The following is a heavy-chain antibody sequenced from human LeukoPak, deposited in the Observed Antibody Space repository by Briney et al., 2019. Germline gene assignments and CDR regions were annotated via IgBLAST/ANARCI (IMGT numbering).Heavy chain of an antibody. CDR1: GGSFSGYY. CDR2: INHSGSA. Sequence: SETLSLTCAVYGGSFSGYYWSWIRQPPGKGLEWIGEINHSGSANYNPSLKRRGTISVDTSKNQFSLNLTSVTAADTAVYYCATDNPYSLYMDVWGKGTTVTVSS. CDR3: ATDNPYSLYMDV. V-gene: IGHV4-34*01. D-gene: IGHD2-21*01. J-gene: IGHJ6*03.